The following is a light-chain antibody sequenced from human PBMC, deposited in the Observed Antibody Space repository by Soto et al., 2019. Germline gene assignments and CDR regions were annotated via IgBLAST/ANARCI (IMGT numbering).Light chain of an antibody. Sequence: EIVMTQSPATLSVSPGERATLSCRASHSVSSNLAWYQQKPGQAPRLLIYGASTRATGIPARFRGSGSGTEFTLTISSLQSEDFATYYCQQYNSYARLTFGGGTKVDNK. J-gene: IGKJ4*01. CDR3: QQYNSYARLT. V-gene: IGKV3-15*01. CDR2: GAS. CDR1: HSVSSN.